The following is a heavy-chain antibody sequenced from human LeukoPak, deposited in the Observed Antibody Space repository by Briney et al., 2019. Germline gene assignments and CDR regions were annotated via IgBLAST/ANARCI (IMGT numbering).Heavy chain of an antibody. V-gene: IGHV1-69*05. CDR3: ARVISGYNSNWFDP. Sequence: GASVKVSCKASGYTFTGYYMHWVRQAPGQGLEWMGGIIPIFGTANYAQKFQGRVTITTDESTSTAYMELSSLRSEYTAVYYCARVISGYNSNWFDPWGQGTLVTVSS. CDR2: IIPIFGTA. CDR1: GYTFTGYY. J-gene: IGHJ5*02. D-gene: IGHD5-12*01.